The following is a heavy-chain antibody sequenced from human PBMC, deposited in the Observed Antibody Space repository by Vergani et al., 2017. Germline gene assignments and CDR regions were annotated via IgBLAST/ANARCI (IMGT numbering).Heavy chain of an antibody. Sequence: QLQLQQSGPGLVQPSQTLSLTCIVSGDSSNNDDYYWSWIRQPPGKGLEWIGYIYYSGSTYQNPSLERRLTMSLDTSRTQFSLNLISVTAGDTAVYYCARVAGGSGGYYLGWGQGTPVTVSS. CDR1: GDSSNNDDYY. CDR2: IYYSGST. D-gene: IGHD3-22*01. J-gene: IGHJ4*02. V-gene: IGHV4-30-4*08. CDR3: ARVAGGSGGYYLG.